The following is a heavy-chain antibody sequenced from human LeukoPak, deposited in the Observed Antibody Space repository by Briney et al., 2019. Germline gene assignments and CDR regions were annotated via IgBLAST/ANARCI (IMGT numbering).Heavy chain of an antibody. D-gene: IGHD3-22*01. CDR2: ISGSGGST. CDR3: ARHQILDYYDSSGLDY. CDR1: GFTFSSYA. J-gene: IGHJ4*02. Sequence: GGSLRLSCAASGFTFSSYAMSWVRQAPGKGLEWVSAISGSGGSTYYADSVKGRFTISRDNSKNTLYLQMNSLRAEDTAVYYCARHQILDYYDSSGLDYWGQGTLVTVSS. V-gene: IGHV3-23*01.